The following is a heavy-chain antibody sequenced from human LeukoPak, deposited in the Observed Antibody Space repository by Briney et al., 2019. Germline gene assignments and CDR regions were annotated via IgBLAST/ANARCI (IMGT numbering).Heavy chain of an antibody. CDR3: TGEPNWFDP. V-gene: IGHV3-15*01. D-gene: IGHD3-16*01. J-gene: IGHJ5*02. CDR2: IKSKTDGGTT. Sequence: GGSLRLSCAASGFTFRNLWMSWVRQAPGKGLEWVGRIKSKTDGGTTQYAAPVKDRFTISRDDSKSTLYLQMTSLKTEDTAVYYCTGEPNWFDPWGQGTLVTVSS. CDR1: GFTFRNLW.